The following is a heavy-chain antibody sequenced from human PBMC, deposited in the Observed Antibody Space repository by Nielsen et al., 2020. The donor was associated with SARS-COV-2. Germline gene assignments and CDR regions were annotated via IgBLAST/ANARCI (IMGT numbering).Heavy chain of an antibody. CDR1: GFSLGNARMG. J-gene: IGHJ5*02. CDR2: IFSNDEK. V-gene: IGHV2-26*01. Sequence: SGPTLVKPTETLTLTCTVSGFSLGNARMGVSWIRQPPGKALEWLAHIFSNDEKSYSTSLKSRLTISKDTSKSQVVLTMTNMDPVDTATYYCARTVLNRVAAAGRWWFDPWGQGTLVTVSS. D-gene: IGHD6-13*01. CDR3: ARTVLNRVAAAGRWWFDP.